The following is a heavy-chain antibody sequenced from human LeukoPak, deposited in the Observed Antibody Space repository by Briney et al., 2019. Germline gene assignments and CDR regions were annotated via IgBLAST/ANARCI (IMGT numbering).Heavy chain of an antibody. CDR1: GFTFSSYE. V-gene: IGHV3-23*03. J-gene: IGHJ4*02. CDR2: INHDGSST. CDR3: ANQWFGGIDY. Sequence: PGGSLRLSCAASGFTFSSYEMNWVRQAPGKGLEWVSRINHDGSSTNYADSVKGRFTISRDNSKNTLYLQMNSLRVEDTAVYYCANQWFGGIDYWGQGTLVTVSS. D-gene: IGHD3-10*01.